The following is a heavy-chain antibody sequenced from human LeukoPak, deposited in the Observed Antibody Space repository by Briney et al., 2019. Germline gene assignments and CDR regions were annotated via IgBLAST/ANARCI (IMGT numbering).Heavy chain of an antibody. V-gene: IGHV3-9*03. Sequence: PGGSLRLSCAASGLTFDDYAMHWVRQAPGKGLEWVSGISWNSGSIGYADSVKGRFTISRDNAKNSLYLQMNSLRAEDMALYYCAKDEGYCSDTSCYGDAFDIWGQGTMVTVSS. CDR1: GLTFDDYA. CDR2: ISWNSGSI. J-gene: IGHJ3*02. D-gene: IGHD2-2*01. CDR3: AKDEGYCSDTSCYGDAFDI.